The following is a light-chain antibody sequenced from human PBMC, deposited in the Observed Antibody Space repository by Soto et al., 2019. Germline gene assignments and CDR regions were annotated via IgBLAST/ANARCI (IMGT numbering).Light chain of an antibody. CDR2: SAS. CDR3: QPSYNAPSWT. Sequence: DIQMTQSPSSLSASVGDRVTITCRASQTISNYLKRYQQKSGSAPQRLIYSASKLQSGVPLRFRGSGSGTSYTLTILRLQPDDFANYYGQPSYNAPSWTFGQGTKVDIK. V-gene: IGKV1-39*01. J-gene: IGKJ1*01. CDR1: QTISNY.